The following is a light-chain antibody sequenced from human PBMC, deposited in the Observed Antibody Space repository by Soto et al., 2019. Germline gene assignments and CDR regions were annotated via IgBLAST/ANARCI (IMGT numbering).Light chain of an antibody. J-gene: IGLJ1*01. V-gene: IGLV1-40*01. CDR2: GNT. CDR3: SSYTSSSTPYV. Sequence: QSVLTQPPSVSGAPGQRVTISCTGSSSNIGAGYDVHWYQQRPGTAPKLLIFGNTNRPSGVPDRFSGSKSGTSASLAITGLQAEDEGDYYCSSYTSSSTPYVFGTGTKLTVL. CDR1: SSNIGAGYD.